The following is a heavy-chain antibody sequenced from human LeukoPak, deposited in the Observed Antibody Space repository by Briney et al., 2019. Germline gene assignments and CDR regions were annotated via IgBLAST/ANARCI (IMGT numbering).Heavy chain of an antibody. D-gene: IGHD2-2*01. V-gene: IGHV4-61*01. CDR2: MFYSEST. J-gene: IGHJ5*02. Sequence: SETLSLTCSVSGASVSDGNYYWSWIRQPPGKGLEWIGYMFYSESTKYNPSLKSRVTISVDTSKNQFSLKLGSVTAADTAVYYCARHVVSFNWFDPWGQGTPVTVSP. CDR1: GASVSDGNYY. CDR3: ARHVVSFNWFDP.